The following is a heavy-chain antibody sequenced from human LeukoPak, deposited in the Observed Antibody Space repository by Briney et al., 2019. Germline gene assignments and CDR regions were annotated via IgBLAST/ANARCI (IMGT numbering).Heavy chain of an antibody. CDR3: AKFARVPCFDY. CDR2: ISRSGSNI. D-gene: IGHD3-10*01. V-gene: IGHV3-48*03. CDR1: GFTFSSYE. J-gene: IGHJ4*02. Sequence: GGSLRLSCAVSGFTFSSYEMNWVRQAPGKGLEWVSYISRSGSNIYHADSVKGRFTISRDNSKNTLYLQMNSLRAEDTAVYYCAKFARVPCFDYWGQGTLVTVSS.